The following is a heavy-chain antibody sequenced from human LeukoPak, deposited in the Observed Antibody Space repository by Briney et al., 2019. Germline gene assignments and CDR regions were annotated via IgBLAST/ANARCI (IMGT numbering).Heavy chain of an antibody. J-gene: IGHJ4*02. V-gene: IGHV3-23*01. D-gene: IGHD6-19*01. CDR1: GXAFSSLD. CDR2: ISDSGDRT. Sequence: QSGGSLRLSCAASGXAFSSLDMGWVRQAPGKGLEWVSAISDSGDRTYYADSVKGRFTLSRDNSKNTLYLQMNSLRAEDTAVYYCAKDARRSSGWWFFDHWGQGTLVTVSS. CDR3: AKDARRSSGWWFFDH.